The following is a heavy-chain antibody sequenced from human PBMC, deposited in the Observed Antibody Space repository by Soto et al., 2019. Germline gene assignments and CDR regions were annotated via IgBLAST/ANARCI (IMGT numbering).Heavy chain of an antibody. V-gene: IGHV4-59*02. CDR2: TSYTGNS. CDR1: GGSVTSHH. CDR3: ARDVHAGFTHYFGP. D-gene: IGHD2-8*01. Sequence: SETLCLTWFVSGGSVTSHHGSWIRHFPGQGLEWIAYTSYTGNSNYNPSLQSRVTISLEASKSQLSLKLTSMTAADTAVYYCARDVHAGFTHYFGPWGQGTMGTVSS. J-gene: IGHJ5*02.